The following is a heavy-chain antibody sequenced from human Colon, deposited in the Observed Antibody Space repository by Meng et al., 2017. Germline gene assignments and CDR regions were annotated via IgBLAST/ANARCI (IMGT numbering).Heavy chain of an antibody. CDR3: TTSVRAYNYDSAGYLY. CDR1: GFTFSHAC. Sequence: GESLKISCAASGFTFSHACMTWVRQVRGKGLEWVGRIRRTTDGETTEYATPVRGRFTISRDDSKNTLNLQMNSLKTEDTAVYYCTTSVRAYNYDSAGYLYWGQGILVTVSS. J-gene: IGHJ4*02. CDR2: IRRTTDGETT. D-gene: IGHD3-22*01. V-gene: IGHV3-15*01.